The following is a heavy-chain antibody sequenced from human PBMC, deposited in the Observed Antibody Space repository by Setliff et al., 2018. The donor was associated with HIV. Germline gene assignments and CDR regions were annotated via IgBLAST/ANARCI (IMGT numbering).Heavy chain of an antibody. CDR2: ITSSSNYI. V-gene: IGHV3-21*01. D-gene: IGHD3-9*01. CDR1: GFTFSSSS. Sequence: PGGSLRLSCAASGFTFSSSSMNWVRQAPGKGLEWVSSITSSSNYIYYADSVKGRFTISRDNAKNSLYLQMNSLRAEDTAMYYCARDRRRYDIATLHYMDVWGKGTTVTVSS. J-gene: IGHJ6*03. CDR3: ARDRRRYDIATLHYMDV.